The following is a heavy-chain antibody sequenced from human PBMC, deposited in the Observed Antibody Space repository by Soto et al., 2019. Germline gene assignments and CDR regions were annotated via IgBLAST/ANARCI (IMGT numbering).Heavy chain of an antibody. J-gene: IGHJ4*02. V-gene: IGHV4-61*01. CDR1: GGSVSSGSYY. CDR3: AREDSGYDSVDY. Sequence: SETLSLTCTVSGGSVSSGSYYWSWIRQPPRKGLEWIGYIYYSGSTNYNPSLKSRVTISVDTSKTQFSLKLSSVTAAVTAVYYCAREDSGYDSVDYWGQGTLVTVSS. CDR2: IYYSGST. D-gene: IGHD5-12*01.